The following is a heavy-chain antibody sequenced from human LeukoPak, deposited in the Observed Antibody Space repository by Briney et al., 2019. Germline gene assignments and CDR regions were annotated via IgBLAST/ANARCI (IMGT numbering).Heavy chain of an antibody. CDR2: IYYSGST. CDR1: GGSISSSSYY. CDR3: ARQGAVAGTFFDY. V-gene: IGHV4-39*01. J-gene: IGHJ4*02. D-gene: IGHD6-19*01. Sequence: SETLSLTCTVSGGSISSSSYYWGWLRQPPGKGLEWIGSIYYSGSTYYNPSLKSRVTISVDTSKNQFSLKLSSVTAADTAVYYCARQGAVAGTFFDYWGQGTLVTVSS.